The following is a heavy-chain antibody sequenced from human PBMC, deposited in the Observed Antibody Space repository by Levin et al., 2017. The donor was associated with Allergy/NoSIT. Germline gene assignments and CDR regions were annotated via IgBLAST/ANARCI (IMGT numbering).Heavy chain of an antibody. CDR2: IRSKANSYAT. Sequence: GGSLRLSCAASGFTFSGSAMHWVRQASGKGLEWVGRIRSKANSYATAYAASVKGRFTISRDDTKNTAYLQMNSLKTEDTAVYYCTSGDYGDYDYYYYMDVWGKGTTVTVSS. V-gene: IGHV3-73*01. CDR1: GFTFSGSA. CDR3: TSGDYGDYDYYYYMDV. J-gene: IGHJ6*03. D-gene: IGHD4-17*01.